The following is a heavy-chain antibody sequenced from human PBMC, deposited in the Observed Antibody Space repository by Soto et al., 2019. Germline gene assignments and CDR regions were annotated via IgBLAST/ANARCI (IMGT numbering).Heavy chain of an antibody. D-gene: IGHD1-26*01. CDR3: ASSPLRGKVGTDY. CDR2: IYSGGST. Sequence: EVQLVETGGGLIQPGGSLRLSCAASGFTVSSNYMSWVRQAPGKGLEWVSVIYSGGSTYYADSARGRFTSSRDNSKNTLYLQVNSLSAGDTAVYYCASSPLRGKVGTDYWGRGSMVTVSS. CDR1: GFTVSSNY. V-gene: IGHV3-53*02. J-gene: IGHJ4*02.